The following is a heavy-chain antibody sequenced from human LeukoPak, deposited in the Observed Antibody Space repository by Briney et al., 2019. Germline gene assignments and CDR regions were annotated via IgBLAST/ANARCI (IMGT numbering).Heavy chain of an antibody. CDR2: IYFSGST. V-gene: IGHV4-59*08. J-gene: IGHJ5*02. Sequence: SETLSLTCTVSGGSISSHYWNWIRQPPGKGPECIGYIYFSGSTNYNPSLKSRVTISLDTSKNQFSLRLSSVTAADTAAYYCARGELAPSWLDPWGPGTLVTVSS. D-gene: IGHD6-13*01. CDR1: GGSISSHY. CDR3: ARGELAPSWLDP.